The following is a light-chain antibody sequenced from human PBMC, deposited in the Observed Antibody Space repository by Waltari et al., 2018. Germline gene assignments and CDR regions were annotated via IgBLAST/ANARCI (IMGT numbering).Light chain of an antibody. CDR1: SLRTYY. V-gene: IGLV3-19*01. J-gene: IGLJ2*01. CDR3: HSRDSSGDVV. CDR2: GKN. Sequence: SSELTQDPAVSVALGQTVRITCQGDSLRTYYVSWFHQKPGQAPALVIYGKNNRPSGIPDRFSASSSGSTASLTIIGAQAEDEADYDCHSRDSSGDVVIGGGTKLTVV.